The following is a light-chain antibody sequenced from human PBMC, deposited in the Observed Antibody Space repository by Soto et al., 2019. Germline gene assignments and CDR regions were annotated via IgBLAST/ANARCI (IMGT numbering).Light chain of an antibody. CDR3: QQYGSSPRT. CDR2: GAS. J-gene: IGKJ1*01. CDR1: QSVSSSY. V-gene: IGKV3-20*01. Sequence: EIVLTQSPGTLSLSPGERATLSCRASQSVSSSYLAWYQQKPGQAPRLLIYGASSRATGIPDRFSGSGSGTDFTLTISRLEPEDFALYYCQQYGSSPRTLGQGTRW.